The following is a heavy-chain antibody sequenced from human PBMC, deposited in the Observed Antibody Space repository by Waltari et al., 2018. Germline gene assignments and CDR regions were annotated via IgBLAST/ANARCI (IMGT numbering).Heavy chain of an antibody. CDR1: GFTFSSYW. Sequence: EVQLVESGGGLVQPGGSLRLSCAAYGFTFSSYWMSWVRQAPGKGLEWVANIKQDGSEKYYVDSVKGRFTISRDNAKNSLYLQMNSLRAEDTAVYYCASYSSSWFLSYWGQGTLVTVSS. J-gene: IGHJ4*02. D-gene: IGHD6-13*01. CDR3: ASYSSSWFLSY. V-gene: IGHV3-7*01. CDR2: IKQDGSEK.